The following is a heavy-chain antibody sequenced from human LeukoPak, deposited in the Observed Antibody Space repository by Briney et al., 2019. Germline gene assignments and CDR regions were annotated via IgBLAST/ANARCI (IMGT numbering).Heavy chain of an antibody. CDR2: ISYDGSNK. D-gene: IGHD6-19*01. CDR3: ASATTSIAVAGTDY. V-gene: IGHV3-30-3*01. CDR1: GFTFSSYA. J-gene: IGHJ4*02. Sequence: GGSLRLSCAASGFTFSSYAMHWVRQAPGKGLEWVAVISYDGSNKYYADSVKGRFTISRDNSKNTLYLQMNSLRAEDTAVYYCASATTSIAVAGTDYWGQGTLVTVSS.